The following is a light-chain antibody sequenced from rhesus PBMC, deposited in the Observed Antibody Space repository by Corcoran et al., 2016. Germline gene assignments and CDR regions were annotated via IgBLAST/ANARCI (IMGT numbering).Light chain of an antibody. Sequence: DIQMTQSPPSLSASVGDIVTITCRASQSISNWLAWYQQKPGKAPKPLIYKQSTLQSGVPSRFSGSGSGTYFTLTISSLQSEDFATYYCQQYSSFPLGFGGGTKVEIK. CDR1: QSISNW. J-gene: IGKJ4*01. CDR2: KQS. CDR3: QQYSSFPLG. V-gene: IGKV1-22*01.